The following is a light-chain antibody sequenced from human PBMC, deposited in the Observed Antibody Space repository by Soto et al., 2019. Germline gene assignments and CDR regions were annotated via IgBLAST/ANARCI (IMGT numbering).Light chain of an antibody. CDR2: AAS. Sequence: DIQMTQSPSSLSASVGDRVTITCRASQSISSYLNWYQQKPGKAPKLLIYAASSLQSGVPSRFSGSGSGTDFTLTISSLQPEDFATYYCQHYKMYSPWTFGQGTKVEIK. J-gene: IGKJ1*01. V-gene: IGKV1-39*01. CDR1: QSISSY. CDR3: QHYKMYSPWT.